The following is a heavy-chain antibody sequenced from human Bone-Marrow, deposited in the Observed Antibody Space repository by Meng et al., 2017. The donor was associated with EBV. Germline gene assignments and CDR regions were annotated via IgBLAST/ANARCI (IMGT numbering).Heavy chain of an antibody. J-gene: IGHJ4*02. CDR3: ARVWFGANVGDY. CDR2: ISAYNGNT. CDR1: GYTFTSYG. Sequence: QVQRVRTVAEVKKPWASVKFSCSAAGYTFTSYGISWVRQAPGQGLEWMGWISAYNGNTNYAQKLQGRVTMTTDTSTSTAYMELRSLRSDDTAVYYCARVWFGANVGDYWGQGTLVTVSS. D-gene: IGHD3-10*01. V-gene: IGHV1-18*01.